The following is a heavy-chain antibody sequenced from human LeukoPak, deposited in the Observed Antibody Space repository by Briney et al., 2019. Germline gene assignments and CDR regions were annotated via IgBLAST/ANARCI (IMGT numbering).Heavy chain of an antibody. CDR2: INPIVGST. CDR3: AREMGWQGSNAFDI. Sequence: ASVKVSCKASGYTFTSYYMHWVRQAPGQGLEWMGIINPIVGSTRYAQKFPGRVTITTDTSTSTVYMELSSLRSEDTAVYDCAREMGWQGSNAFDIWGQGTMVTVSS. CDR1: GYTFTSYY. D-gene: IGHD5-24*01. J-gene: IGHJ3*02. V-gene: IGHV1-46*01.